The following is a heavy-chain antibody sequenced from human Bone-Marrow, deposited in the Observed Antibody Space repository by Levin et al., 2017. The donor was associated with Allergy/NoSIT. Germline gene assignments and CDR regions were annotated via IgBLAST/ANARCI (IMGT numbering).Heavy chain of an antibody. J-gene: IGHJ4*02. Sequence: SCAASGFTFSSYGMHWVRQAPGKGLEWVAVISYDGSNKYYADSVKGRFTISRDNSKNTLYLQMNSLRAEDTAVYYCAKDSSAAMDPLDYWGQGTLVTVSS. D-gene: IGHD5-18*01. CDR3: AKDSSAAMDPLDY. CDR2: ISYDGSNK. CDR1: GFTFSSYG. V-gene: IGHV3-30*18.